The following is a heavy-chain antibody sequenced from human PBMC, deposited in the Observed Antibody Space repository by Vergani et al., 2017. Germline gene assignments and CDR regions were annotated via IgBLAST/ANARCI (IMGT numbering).Heavy chain of an antibody. V-gene: IGHV5-51*03. CDR2: IYPGDSDT. D-gene: IGHD3-10*01. CDR3: ARSGAYYGSGSRPIEAFDI. CDR1: GYSFTSYW. J-gene: IGHJ3*02. Sequence: EVQLVQSGAEVKTPGESLKISCKGSGYSFTSYWIGWVRQMPGKGLEWMGIIYPGDSDTRYSPSFQGQVTISADKSISTAYLQWSSLKASDTAMYYCARSGAYYGSGSRPIEAFDIWGQGTMVTVSS.